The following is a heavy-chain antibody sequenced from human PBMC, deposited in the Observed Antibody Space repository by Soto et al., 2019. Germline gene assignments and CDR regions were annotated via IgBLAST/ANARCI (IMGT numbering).Heavy chain of an antibody. CDR1: GFTFSSYG. D-gene: IGHD6-13*01. J-gene: IGHJ6*02. Sequence: GGSLRLSCAASGFTFSSYGMHWVRQAPGKGLEWVAVISYDGSNKYYADSVKGRFTISRDNSKNTLYLQMNSLRAEDTAVYYCAKDLSIAAAGTNYYGMDVWGQGTTVTVSS. CDR2: ISYDGSNK. V-gene: IGHV3-30*18. CDR3: AKDLSIAAAGTNYYGMDV.